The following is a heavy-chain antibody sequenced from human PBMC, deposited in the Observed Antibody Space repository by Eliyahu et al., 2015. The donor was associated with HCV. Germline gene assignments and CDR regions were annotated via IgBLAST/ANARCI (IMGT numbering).Heavy chain of an antibody. Sequence: QVQLQESGPGLVKPSETLSLTCTVSGGSLSNXYWSWIRQPAGKPPEWIGRVYPSGITNYNPSLKSRVTMSVDTSRNQFSLKLSSVTAADTAVYYCARGSIPPDYWGQGTLVTVSS. CDR2: VYPSGIT. CDR1: GGSLSNXY. CDR3: ARGSIPPDY. J-gene: IGHJ4*02. V-gene: IGHV4-4*07.